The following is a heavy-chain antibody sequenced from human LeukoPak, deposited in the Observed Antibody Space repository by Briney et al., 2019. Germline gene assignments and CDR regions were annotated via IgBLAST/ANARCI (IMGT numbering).Heavy chain of an antibody. D-gene: IGHD6-19*01. V-gene: IGHV3-66*01. CDR3: ARDGVAVAGTGYYYGMDV. CDR1: GSTVSSNY. J-gene: IGHJ6*02. Sequence: PGGSLRLSCAASGSTVSSNYMSWVRQALGKGLEWASVIYSGGSAYCADSVKGRFTISRDNSKNTLYLQMNSLRAEDTAVYYCARDGVAVAGTGYYYGMDVWGQGTTVTVSS. CDR2: IYSGGSA.